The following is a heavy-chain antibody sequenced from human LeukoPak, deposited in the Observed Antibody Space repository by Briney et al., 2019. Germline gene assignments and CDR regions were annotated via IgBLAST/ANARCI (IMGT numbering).Heavy chain of an antibody. Sequence: GASVKVSCKASGYTSTGYYMHWVRQAPGQGLEWMGWINPNSGGTNYAQKFQGRVTMTRDTSISTAYMELSRLRSDDTAVYYCARAARIAAAGTSWFDPWGQGTLVTVSS. CDR1: GYTSTGYY. D-gene: IGHD6-13*01. CDR3: ARAARIAAAGTSWFDP. CDR2: INPNSGGT. J-gene: IGHJ5*02. V-gene: IGHV1-2*02.